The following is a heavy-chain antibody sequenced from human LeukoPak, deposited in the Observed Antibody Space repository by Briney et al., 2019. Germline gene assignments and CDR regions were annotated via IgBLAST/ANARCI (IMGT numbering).Heavy chain of an antibody. D-gene: IGHD3-10*02. CDR1: GFTFSTYS. Sequence: GGSLRLSCAASGFTFSTYSMNWVRQAPGKGLEWVSDIDSGSNNIHYADSVKGRFTISRDDAKNSLYLQMDSLRAEDTAVYYCAELGITMIGGVWGKGTTVTISS. CDR2: IDSGSNNI. J-gene: IGHJ6*04. CDR3: AELGITMIGGV. V-gene: IGHV3-48*01.